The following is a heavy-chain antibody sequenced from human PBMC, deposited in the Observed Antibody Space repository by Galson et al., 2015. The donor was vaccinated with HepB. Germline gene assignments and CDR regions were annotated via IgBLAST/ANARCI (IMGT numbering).Heavy chain of an antibody. CDR3: AKGKRGAGSDD. CDR1: GFTVSNNY. V-gene: IGHV3-66*02. D-gene: IGHD6-19*01. Sequence: SLRLSCAASGFTVSNNYMSWVRQAPGKGLEWVSVIYSGGDIYYLDSVKGRFTISRDSSRNTLSLQMNSLRPEDTAVYYCAKGKRGAGSDDWGRGTLVTVSS. CDR2: IYSGGDI. J-gene: IGHJ4*02.